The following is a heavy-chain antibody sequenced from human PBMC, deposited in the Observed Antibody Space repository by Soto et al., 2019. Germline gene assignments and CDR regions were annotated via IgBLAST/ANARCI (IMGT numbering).Heavy chain of an antibody. D-gene: IGHD6-13*01. CDR1: GSSIGSSNW. V-gene: IGHV4-4*02. CDR2: IYHSGST. Sequence: SATLSLTCAVSGSSIGSSNWWSWVRQPPGKGLEWSVVIYHSGSTNYNASLKSRVTISVAKSKNQISLKLSSVTAEDKTAYYSAREYSSSWYGYSYYGMDVWGQGTTVTVS. CDR3: AREYSSSWYGYSYYGMDV. J-gene: IGHJ6*02.